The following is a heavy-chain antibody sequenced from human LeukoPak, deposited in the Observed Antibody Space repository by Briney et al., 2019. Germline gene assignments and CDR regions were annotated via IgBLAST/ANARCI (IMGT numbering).Heavy chain of an antibody. J-gene: IGHJ6*03. CDR2: ISYSGST. V-gene: IGHV4-59*08. Sequence: NPSETLSLTCTVSGGSIRSYSWSWIRQSPGKGLEWIGSISYSGSTDYNPSLNNRVTISVDRSKNNFSLRLTSVSAAHTAVYYCARYSSSWFLTDYYYYMDIWGKGTTVIVSS. CDR3: ARYSSSWFLTDYYYYMDI. D-gene: IGHD6-13*01. CDR1: GGSIRSYS.